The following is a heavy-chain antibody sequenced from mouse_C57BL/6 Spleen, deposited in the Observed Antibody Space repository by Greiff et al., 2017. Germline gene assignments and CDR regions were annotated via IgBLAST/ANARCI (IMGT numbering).Heavy chain of an antibody. Sequence: QVQLQQPGAELVMPGASVKLSCKASGYTFTSYWMHWVKQRPGQGLEWIGEIDPSDSYTNYNQKFKGKSTLTVDKSSSTAYMQLSSLTSEASAVYYCAGLRLDYYGRSPNAMDYWGQGTSVTVSS. D-gene: IGHD1-1*01. V-gene: IGHV1-69*01. CDR2: IDPSDSYT. CDR3: AGLRLDYYGRSPNAMDY. J-gene: IGHJ4*01. CDR1: GYTFTSYW.